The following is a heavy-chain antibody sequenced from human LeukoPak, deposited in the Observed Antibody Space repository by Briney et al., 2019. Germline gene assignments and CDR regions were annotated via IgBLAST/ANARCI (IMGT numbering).Heavy chain of an antibody. D-gene: IGHD1-26*01. CDR1: GASFTSHY. V-gene: IGHV4-59*11. CDR2: IYYSGNT. CDR3: ARAGRSGSYRFQH. Sequence: PSETLSLTCSVSGASFTSHYWSWIRQPPGKGLEWIGYIYYSGNTNYNPSLKSRVTISVDTSKNQFSLELTSVTAADTAVYYCARAGRSGSYRFQHWGQGTLVTVSS. J-gene: IGHJ1*01.